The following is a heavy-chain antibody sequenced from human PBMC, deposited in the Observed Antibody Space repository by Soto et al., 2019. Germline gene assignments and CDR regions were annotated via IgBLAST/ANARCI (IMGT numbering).Heavy chain of an antibody. V-gene: IGHV3-30*18. Sequence: QVQLVESGGGVVQPGRSLRLSCAASGFTFSSYGMHWVRQAPGKGLEWVAVISYDGNNKYYADSVKGRFTISRDNSKNTLYLQMNSLRADDTAVYSGAKEEVLVVAVARDYYGMDVWGQGTTVTVSS. CDR2: ISYDGNNK. J-gene: IGHJ6*02. CDR3: AKEEVLVVAVARDYYGMDV. D-gene: IGHD2-15*01. CDR1: GFTFSSYG.